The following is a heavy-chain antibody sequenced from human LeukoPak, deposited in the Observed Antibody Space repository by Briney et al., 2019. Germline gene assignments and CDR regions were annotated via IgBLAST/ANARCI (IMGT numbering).Heavy chain of an antibody. CDR3: ARDADTAMATSIYGMDV. Sequence: SQTLSLTCTVSGGSISRGSYYWRWIRQPAGKGLEWIGRIYTSGSTNYNPSLKSRVTISVDTSKNQFSLKLSSVTAADTAVYYCARDADTAMATSIYGMDVWGQGTTVTVSS. CDR2: IYTSGST. J-gene: IGHJ6*02. CDR1: GGSISRGSYY. V-gene: IGHV4-61*02. D-gene: IGHD5-18*01.